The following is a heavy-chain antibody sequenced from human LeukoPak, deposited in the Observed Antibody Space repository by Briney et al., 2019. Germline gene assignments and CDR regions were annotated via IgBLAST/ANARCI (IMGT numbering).Heavy chain of an antibody. CDR2: IYYSGST. CDR3: ARVKYRSSWYEGDWFDP. J-gene: IGHJ5*02. V-gene: IGHV4-59*12. D-gene: IGHD6-13*01. CDR1: GGSISSYY. Sequence: SETLSLTCTVSGGSISSYYWTWIRQPPGKGLEWIGYIYYSGSTNYNPSLKSRVTISVDTSKNQFSLKLSSVTAADTAVYYCARVKYRSSWYEGDWFDPWGQGTLVTVSS.